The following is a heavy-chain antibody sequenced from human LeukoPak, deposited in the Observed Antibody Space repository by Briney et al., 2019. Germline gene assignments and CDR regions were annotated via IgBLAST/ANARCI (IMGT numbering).Heavy chain of an antibody. CDR1: GYTLTELS. Sequence: ASVKVSCKASGYTLTELSMHWVRQAPGKGLELMGGFDPDDGETLYAQKFQGRVTMTEDTSTDTAYMELSTLRSDDTAMYYCATMGLAIIGRSTSWYRDAFDIWGQGTMVTVSS. V-gene: IGHV1-24*01. J-gene: IGHJ3*02. D-gene: IGHD6-19*01. CDR2: FDPDDGET. CDR3: ATMGLAIIGRSTSWYRDAFDI.